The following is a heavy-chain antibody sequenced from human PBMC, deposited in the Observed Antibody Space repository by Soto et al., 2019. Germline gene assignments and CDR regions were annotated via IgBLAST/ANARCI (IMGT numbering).Heavy chain of an antibody. V-gene: IGHV3-33*01. CDR1: GFTFSSYG. Sequence: QVQRVESGGGVVQPGRSLGLSCAASGFTFSSYGMHWVRQAPGKGLEWVAVIWYDGSNKYYADSVKGRFTISRDNSKNTLYLQMNSLRAEDTAVYYCARDREGMEGGYYFDYWGQGTLVTVSS. CDR2: IWYDGSNK. D-gene: IGHD1-1*01. CDR3: ARDREGMEGGYYFDY. J-gene: IGHJ4*02.